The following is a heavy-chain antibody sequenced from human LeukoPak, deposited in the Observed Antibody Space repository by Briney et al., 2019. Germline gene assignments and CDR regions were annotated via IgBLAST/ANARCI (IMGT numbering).Heavy chain of an antibody. J-gene: IGHJ4*02. CDR2: IDSSGDYT. V-gene: IGHV3-23*01. D-gene: IGHD6-13*01. CDR3: GKEFSSGWFF. Sequence: GSLRLSCAASGFTFSTRAMTWVRQAPGKGLEWVSSIDSSGDYTFYADSVKGRFTISRDNSKDTLYLQLSGLRAEDTAIYYCGKEFSSGWFFWGQGTLVSVSS. CDR1: GFTFSTRA.